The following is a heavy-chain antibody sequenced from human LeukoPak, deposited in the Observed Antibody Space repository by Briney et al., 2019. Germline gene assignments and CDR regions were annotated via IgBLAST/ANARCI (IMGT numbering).Heavy chain of an antibody. V-gene: IGHV3-7*01. Sequence: GGSLRLSCAASGFTFSSCWMSWVRQAPGKGLEWVANIKQDGSEKYYVDSVKGRFTISRDNAKNSLYLQMNSLRAEDTAVYYCARDLLLWFGELLRPLDYWGQGTLVTVSS. CDR2: IKQDGSEK. CDR1: GFTFSSCW. J-gene: IGHJ4*02. D-gene: IGHD3-10*01. CDR3: ARDLLLWFGELLRPLDY.